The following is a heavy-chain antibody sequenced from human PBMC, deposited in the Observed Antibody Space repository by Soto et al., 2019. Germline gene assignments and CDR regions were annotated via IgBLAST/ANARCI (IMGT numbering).Heavy chain of an antibody. CDR3: AKIDRPLYLAYWFDP. CDR1: GFTFSSYG. CDR2: ISYDGSNK. Sequence: PGGSLRLSCAASGFTFSSYGMHWVRQAPGKGLEWVAVISYDGSNKYYADSVKGRFTISRDNPKNTLYLQMNSLRAEDTAVYYCAKIDRPLYLAYWFDPWGQGTLVTVSS. D-gene: IGHD1-26*01. J-gene: IGHJ5*02. V-gene: IGHV3-30*18.